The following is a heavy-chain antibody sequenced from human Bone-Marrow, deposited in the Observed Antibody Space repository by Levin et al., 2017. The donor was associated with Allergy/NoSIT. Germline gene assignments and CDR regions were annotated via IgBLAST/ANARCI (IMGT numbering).Heavy chain of an antibody. CDR2: ISYDGSNK. Sequence: GESLKISCAASGFTFSSYGMHWVRQAPGKGLEWVAVISYDGSNKYYADSVKGRFTISRDNSKNTLYLQMNSLRAEDTAVYYCAKGWGESSGYNLDAENAFDIWGQGTMVTVSS. V-gene: IGHV3-30*18. J-gene: IGHJ3*02. CDR3: AKGWGESSGYNLDAENAFDI. D-gene: IGHD3-22*01. CDR1: GFTFSSYG.